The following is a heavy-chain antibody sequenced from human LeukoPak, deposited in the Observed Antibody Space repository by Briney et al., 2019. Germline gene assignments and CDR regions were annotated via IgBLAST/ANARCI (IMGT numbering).Heavy chain of an antibody. Sequence: GGSLRLSCVASGFTFSSYWMSWVRQAPGKGLEWVANIKQDGSEKHYVDSLKGRFTISRDNAKNSLYLKMNGLRAEDTAVYYCARKFYAMDVWGIGTTVTVSS. CDR1: GFTFSSYW. CDR2: IKQDGSEK. V-gene: IGHV3-7*03. J-gene: IGHJ6*04. CDR3: ARKFYAMDV.